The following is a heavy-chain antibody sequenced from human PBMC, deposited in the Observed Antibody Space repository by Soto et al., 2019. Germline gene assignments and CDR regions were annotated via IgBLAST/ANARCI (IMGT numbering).Heavy chain of an antibody. J-gene: IGHJ4*02. Sequence: GGSLRLSCAASGFTFSSYGMHWVRQAPGKGLEWVAVISYDGSNKYYADSVKGRFTISRDNSKNTLYLQMNSLRAEDTAVYYCAKSGGASGYDKIDYWGQGTLVTVSS. CDR2: ISYDGSNK. CDR1: GFTFSSYG. CDR3: AKSGGASGYDKIDY. D-gene: IGHD5-12*01. V-gene: IGHV3-30*18.